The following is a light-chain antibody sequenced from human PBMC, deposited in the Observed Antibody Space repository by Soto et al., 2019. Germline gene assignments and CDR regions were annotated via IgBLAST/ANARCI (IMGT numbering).Light chain of an antibody. CDR3: SSYTSDNTYV. J-gene: IGLJ1*01. CDR2: DVS. V-gene: IGLV2-14*03. CDR1: SSDIGAYNY. Sequence: QSVLTQPASVSGSPGQSIAISCSGTSSDIGAYNYVSWYQQHPGKAPRVMIYDVSNRPSGVSNRCSGSKSGNTATLTISGLQAEDEADYYCSSYTSDNTYVFAAGTKLTVL.